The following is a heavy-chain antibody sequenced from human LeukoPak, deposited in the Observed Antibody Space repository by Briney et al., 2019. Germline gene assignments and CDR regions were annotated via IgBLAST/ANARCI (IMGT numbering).Heavy chain of an antibody. V-gene: IGHV3-7*03. D-gene: IGHD3-10*01. J-gene: IGHJ4*02. CDR3: ARGARGVTMVQGVITPVWYFDY. CDR2: IKQDGSEK. Sequence: PGGSLRLSCAASGFTFSSYWMSWVRQAPGKGLEWVANIKQDGSEKYYVDSVKGRFTISRDNAKNSLYLQMNSPRAEDTAVYYCARGARGVTMVQGVITPVWYFDYWGQGTLVTVSS. CDR1: GFTFSSYW.